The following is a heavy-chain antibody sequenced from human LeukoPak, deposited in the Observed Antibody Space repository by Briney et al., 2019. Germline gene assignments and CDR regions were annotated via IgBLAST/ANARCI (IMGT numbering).Heavy chain of an antibody. CDR3: ARRRHGGYVDY. J-gene: IGHJ4*02. CDR2: IYYSGST. CDR1: GGSISSYY. V-gene: IGHV4-59*12. Sequence: SETLSLTCTVSGGSISSYYWSWIRQPPGKGLEWIGYIYYSGSTNYNPSLKSRVTISVDTSKNQFSLKLSSVTAADTAVYYCARRRHGGYVDYWGQGTLVTVSS. D-gene: IGHD5-24*01.